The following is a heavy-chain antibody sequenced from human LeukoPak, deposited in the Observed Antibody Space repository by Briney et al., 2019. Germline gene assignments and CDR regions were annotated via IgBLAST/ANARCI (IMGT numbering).Heavy chain of an antibody. CDR3: ARVPKGGSYPNY. D-gene: IGHD1-26*01. J-gene: IGHJ4*02. CDR1: GGTFSSYA. V-gene: IGHV1-69*13. CDR2: IIPIFCTA. Sequence: ASVKVSCKASGGTFSSYAISWVRQAPGQGLEWMGGIIPIFCTANYAQKFQGRVTITADESTSTAYMELRSLRSDDTAVYYCARVPKGGSYPNYWGQGTLVTVSS.